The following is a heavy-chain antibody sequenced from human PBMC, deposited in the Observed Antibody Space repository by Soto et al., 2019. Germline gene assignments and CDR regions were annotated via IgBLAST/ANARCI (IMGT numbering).Heavy chain of an antibody. J-gene: IGHJ4*02. CDR3: ARQLGLWQPLDY. Sequence: QVQLQESGPRLVKPSETLSLTCSVSGGSMRDYYWSWIRQSPGKGPEWIGYIYYSGNTNYNPSLKSRVTISVDMPKSLFTLKLNSVTAADTAVYYCARQLGLWQPLDYWGRGTLVTVSS. V-gene: IGHV4-59*01. D-gene: IGHD1-1*01. CDR1: GGSMRDYY. CDR2: IYYSGNT.